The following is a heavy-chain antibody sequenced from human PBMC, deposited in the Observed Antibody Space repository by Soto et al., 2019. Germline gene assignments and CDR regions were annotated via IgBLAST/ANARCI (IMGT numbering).Heavy chain of an antibody. CDR2: INHSGST. Sequence: PSETLSLTCAVYGLSFSGYYWSWIRQPPGKGLEWIGEINHSGSTNYNPSLKSRVTISVDTSKNQFSLKLSSVTAAATAVYYCARSGIKYGGYDTRMNWFAPGGKGPRVTVSS. V-gene: IGHV4-34*01. D-gene: IGHD5-12*01. CDR3: ARSGIKYGGYDTRMNWFAP. CDR1: GLSFSGYY. J-gene: IGHJ5*02.